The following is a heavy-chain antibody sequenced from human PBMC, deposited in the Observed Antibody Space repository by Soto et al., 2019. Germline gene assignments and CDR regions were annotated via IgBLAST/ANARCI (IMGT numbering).Heavy chain of an antibody. CDR1: GYTFTSYC. V-gene: IGHV1-18*01. CDR2: ISAYNGNT. D-gene: IGHD6-6*01. CDR3: ARDRQLRFDY. J-gene: IGHJ4*02. Sequence: ASVNVSFKSSGYTFTSYCISWVRQAPGQGLEWMGWISAYNGNTNYAQKLQGRVTMTTDTSTSTAYMELRSLRSDDTAVYYCARDRQLRFDYWGQGTLVTVSS.